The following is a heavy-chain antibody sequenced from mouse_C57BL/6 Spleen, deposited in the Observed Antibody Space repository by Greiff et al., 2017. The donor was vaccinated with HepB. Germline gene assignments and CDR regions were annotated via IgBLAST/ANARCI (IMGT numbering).Heavy chain of an antibody. J-gene: IGHJ3*01. Sequence: QVQLQQSGPELVKPGASVKLSCTASGYAFSSSWMNWVKQRPGKGLEWIGRIYPGDGDTNYNGKFKGKATLTAAKSSSTAYMQLSSLTSEDSAVYFCARWGSFAYWGQGTLVTVSA. CDR1: GYAFSSSW. V-gene: IGHV1-82*01. CDR3: ARWGSFAY. CDR2: IYPGDGDT.